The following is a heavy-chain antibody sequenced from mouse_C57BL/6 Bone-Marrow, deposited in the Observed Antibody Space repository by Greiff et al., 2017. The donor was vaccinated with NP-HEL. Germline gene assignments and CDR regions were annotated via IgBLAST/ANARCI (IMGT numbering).Heavy chain of an antibody. CDR1: GYTFTSYG. D-gene: IGHD1-1*01. CDR2: IYPRSGNT. Sequence: VQLQQSGAELVRPGASVKLSCKASGYTFTSYGISWVKQRTGQGLEWIGEIYPRSGNTYYNEKFKGKATLTADKSSSTAYMELRSLTSEDSAVYFCARVTTVVAPYYAMDYWGQGTSATVSA. V-gene: IGHV1-81*01. CDR3: ARVTTVVAPYYAMDY. J-gene: IGHJ4*01.